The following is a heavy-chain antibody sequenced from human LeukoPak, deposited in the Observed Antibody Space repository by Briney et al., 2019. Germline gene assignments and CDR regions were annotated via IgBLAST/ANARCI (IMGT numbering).Heavy chain of an antibody. D-gene: IGHD5-24*01. CDR2: IIPIFGTA. Sequence: ASVKVSCKASGGTFSSYAISWVRQAPGQGLEWMGGIIPIFGTANYAQKFQGRVTITADKSTSTAYMELSSLRSEDTAVYYCARDIRDDGQPPTYYYYYMDVWGKGTTVTVSS. CDR3: ARDIRDDGQPPTYYYYYMDV. V-gene: IGHV1-69*06. CDR1: GGTFSSYA. J-gene: IGHJ6*03.